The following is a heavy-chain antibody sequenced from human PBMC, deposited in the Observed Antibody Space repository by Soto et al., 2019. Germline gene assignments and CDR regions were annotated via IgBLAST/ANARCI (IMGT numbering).Heavy chain of an antibody. CDR2: ISGSGGST. V-gene: IGHV3-23*01. CDR3: AKDQLGDYYDSSGCNDY. CDR1: GFTFSSYA. J-gene: IGHJ4*02. Sequence: EVQLLESGGGLVQPGGSLRLSCAASGFTFSSYAMSWVRQAPGKGLEWVSAISGSGGSTYYADSVKGRFTISRDNSKNTLYPQMNSLRAEDTAVYYCAKDQLGDYYDSSGCNDYWGQGTLVTVSS. D-gene: IGHD3-22*01.